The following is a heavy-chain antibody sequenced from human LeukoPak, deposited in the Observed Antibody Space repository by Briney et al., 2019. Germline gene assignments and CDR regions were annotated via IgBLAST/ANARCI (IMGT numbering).Heavy chain of an antibody. CDR2: IYYSGST. CDR3: ATLYGDYERWFDP. V-gene: IGHV4-30-4*01. Sequence: SETLSLTCTVSGGSISSGDYYWSWIRQPPGKGLEWIGYIYYSGSTYYNPSLKSRVTISVDTSKNQFFLKLSSVTAADTAVYYCATLYGDYERWFDPWGQGTLVTVSS. CDR1: GGSISSGDYY. D-gene: IGHD4-17*01. J-gene: IGHJ5*02.